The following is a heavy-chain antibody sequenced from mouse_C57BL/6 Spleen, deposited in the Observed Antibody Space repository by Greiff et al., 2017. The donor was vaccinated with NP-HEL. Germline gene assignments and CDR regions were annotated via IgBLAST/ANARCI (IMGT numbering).Heavy chain of an antibody. CDR2: ISNGGGST. Sequence: EVQRVESGGGLVQPGGSLKLSCAASGFTFSDYYMYWVRQTPEKRLEWVAYISNGGGSTYYPDTVKGRFTISRDNAKNTLYLQMSRLKSEDTAMYYCARPYYSNSYWYFDGWGTGTTVTVSS. CDR3: ARPYYSNSYWYFDG. CDR1: GFTFSDYY. J-gene: IGHJ1*03. V-gene: IGHV5-12*01. D-gene: IGHD2-5*01.